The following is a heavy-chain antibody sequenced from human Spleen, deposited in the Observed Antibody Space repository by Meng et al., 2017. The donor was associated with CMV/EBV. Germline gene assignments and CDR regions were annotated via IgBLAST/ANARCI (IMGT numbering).Heavy chain of an antibody. D-gene: IGHD1-26*01. V-gene: IGHV3-9*03. CDR1: GFTFDNYA. CDR2: ISWNGDRI. J-gene: IGHJ4*02. Sequence: GGSLRLSCAVSGFTFDNYAMHWVRQAPGKGLEWVSGISWNGDRIGYADSVKGRFTISKDNAKSSLYLQMNSLRAEDMALYYCARDWSGSDDYWGQGTLVTVSS. CDR3: ARDWSGSDDY.